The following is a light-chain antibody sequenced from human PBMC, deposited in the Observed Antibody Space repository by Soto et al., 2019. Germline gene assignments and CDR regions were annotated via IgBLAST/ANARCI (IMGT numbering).Light chain of an antibody. CDR2: FAS. J-gene: IGKJ1*01. CDR1: HSVGSL. V-gene: IGKV3-11*01. CDR3: QQRSSWPWT. Sequence: EIVLTQSPATLSLSPGDRATLSCRASHSVGSLLAWYQQKPGQAPRLLIYFASNRATGIPPRFSGSGSGTDFTLTIDSLEPEDFALFYCQQRSSWPWTFDQGTRVEIK.